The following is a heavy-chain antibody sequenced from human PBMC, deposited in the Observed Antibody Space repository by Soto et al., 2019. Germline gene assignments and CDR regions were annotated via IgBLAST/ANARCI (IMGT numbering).Heavy chain of an antibody. D-gene: IGHD6-13*01. J-gene: IGHJ3*02. Sequence: ASVKVSSKASGYTFTSYYMHWVRQAPGQGLEWMGWISAYNGNTNYAQKLQGRVTMTTDTSTSTAYMELRSLRSDDTAVYYCARPRRYSSSWYRSGAFAIWGQGTMVTVSS. CDR2: ISAYNGNT. CDR1: GYTFTSYY. CDR3: ARPRRYSSSWYRSGAFAI. V-gene: IGHV1-18*04.